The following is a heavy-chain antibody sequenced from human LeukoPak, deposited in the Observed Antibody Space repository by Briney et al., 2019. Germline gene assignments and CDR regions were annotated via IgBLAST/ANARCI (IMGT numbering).Heavy chain of an antibody. J-gene: IGHJ4*02. D-gene: IGHD6-19*01. Sequence: ETLSLTCVVSDYSISSGDWWSWVRQAPGKGLEWVSIIYSGGSTYYADSVRGRFTISRDNSKNTLYLLMNSLRAEDTAVYYCATSGWWGYFDYWGQGTLVAVSS. CDR1: DYSISSGDW. CDR2: IYSGGST. V-gene: IGHV3-66*01. CDR3: ATSGWWGYFDY.